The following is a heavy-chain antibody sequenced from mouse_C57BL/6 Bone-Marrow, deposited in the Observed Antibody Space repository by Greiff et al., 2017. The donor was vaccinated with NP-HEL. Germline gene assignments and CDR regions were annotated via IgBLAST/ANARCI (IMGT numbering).Heavy chain of an antibody. CDR3: ARPPTTVVASYWYFDV. CDR2: ISNGGGST. CDR1: GFTFSDYY. Sequence: EVMLVESGGGLVQPGGSLKLSCAASGFTFSDYYMYWVRQTPEKRLEWVAYISNGGGSTYYPDTVKGRFTISRDNAKNTLYLQMSRLKSEDTAMYYCARPPTTVVASYWYFDVWGTGTTVTVSS. J-gene: IGHJ1*03. D-gene: IGHD1-1*01. V-gene: IGHV5-12*01.